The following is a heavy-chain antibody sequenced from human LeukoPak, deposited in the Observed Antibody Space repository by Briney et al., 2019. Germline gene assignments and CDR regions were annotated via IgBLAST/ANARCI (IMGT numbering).Heavy chain of an antibody. CDR2: INPNSGGT. V-gene: IGHV1-2*02. Sequence: ASVKISCKSSGYTFTGYYIHWVRQPPGQGLQWMGWINPNSGGTKYAQKFQGRVTMTRDTSISTASMELSSLRSDDTAVYYCARETPTGSYFGYWGQGTLVTVSS. CDR1: GYTFTGYY. J-gene: IGHJ4*02. CDR3: ARETPTGSYFGY. D-gene: IGHD1-26*01.